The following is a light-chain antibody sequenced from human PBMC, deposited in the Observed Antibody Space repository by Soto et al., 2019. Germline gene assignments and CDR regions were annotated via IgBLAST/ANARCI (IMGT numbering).Light chain of an antibody. Sequence: ENVLTQSRGTLSLSPGERATLSCRASQSVPRNLAWYQQKPGQAPRLLIYGASTRATGIPARFSGSGSGTEFTLTISSLQSEDFAVYYCQQYNNWPPWTFGQGTKVDIK. V-gene: IGKV3-15*01. J-gene: IGKJ1*01. CDR1: QSVPRN. CDR2: GAS. CDR3: QQYNNWPPWT.